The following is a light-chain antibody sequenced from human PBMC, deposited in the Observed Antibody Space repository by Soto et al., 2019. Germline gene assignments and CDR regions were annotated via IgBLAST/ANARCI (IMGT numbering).Light chain of an antibody. CDR2: DVS. CDR3: SSYTTTSTWV. CDR1: SSYVGTYNY. V-gene: IGLV2-14*03. J-gene: IGLJ3*02. Sequence: QSVLTQPASVSGSPGQSIIISCTALSSYVGTYNYVSWFQHHPGKAPQLMIYDVSNRPSGVSYRFSGSKSGNTASLTISGLQAEDEGDYYCSSYTTTSTWVFGGGTKVTVL.